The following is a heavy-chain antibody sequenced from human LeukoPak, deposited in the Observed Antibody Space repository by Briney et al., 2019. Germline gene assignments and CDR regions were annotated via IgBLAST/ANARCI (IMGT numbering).Heavy chain of an antibody. CDR3: ARGRITMVRGAPLWFDP. D-gene: IGHD3-10*01. V-gene: IGHV4-38-2*02. Sequence: SETLSLTCSVSGYSISSGYYWNWIRQPPGKGLEWIGEINHSGSTNYNSSLKSRVTISVDASKNQFSLKLSSVTAADTAVYYCARGRITMVRGAPLWFDPWGQGTLVTVSS. CDR1: GYSISSGYY. J-gene: IGHJ5*02. CDR2: INHSGST.